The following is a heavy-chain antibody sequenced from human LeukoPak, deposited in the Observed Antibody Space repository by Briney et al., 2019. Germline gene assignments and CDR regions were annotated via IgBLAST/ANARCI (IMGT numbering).Heavy chain of an antibody. CDR2: FDPEDGET. Sequence: ASVKVSCKVSGYTXTXLSMHXXXQXPGXXLEWMGGFDPEDGETXYAQKFQGRVTMTEDTSTDTAYMELSSLRSEDTAVYYCATGDDYAYYYGMDVWGQGTTVTVSS. D-gene: IGHD4-17*01. J-gene: IGHJ6*02. V-gene: IGHV1-24*01. CDR3: ATGDDYAYYYGMDV. CDR1: GYTXTXLS.